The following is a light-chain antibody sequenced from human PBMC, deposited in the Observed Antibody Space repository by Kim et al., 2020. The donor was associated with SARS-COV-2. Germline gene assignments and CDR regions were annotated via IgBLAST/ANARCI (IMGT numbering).Light chain of an antibody. V-gene: IGKV4-1*01. CDR3: QQYYSTPPYT. Sequence: DIVMTQSPDSLAVSLGERATINCKSSQSVLYSSNNKNYLAWYQQKPGQPPKLLIYWASTRESGVPDRFSGSGSGTDFTLTISSLQAEDVAVYYCQQYYSTPPYTFGHGTKLEI. CDR2: WAS. J-gene: IGKJ2*01. CDR1: QSVLYSSNNKNY.